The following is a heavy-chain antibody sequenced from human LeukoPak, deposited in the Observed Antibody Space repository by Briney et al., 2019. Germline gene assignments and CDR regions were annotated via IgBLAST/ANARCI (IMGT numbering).Heavy chain of an antibody. CDR3: ARAGGDGYNSAY. V-gene: IGHV3-53*01. CDR2: IYSGGST. Sequence: QSGGSLRLSCAASGFTVSSNYMSWVRQAPGKGLEWVSVIYSGGSTYYADSVKGRFTISRDNAKNSLYLQMDSLRAEDTAVYYCARAGGDGYNSAYWGQGTLVTVSS. CDR1: GFTVSSNY. J-gene: IGHJ4*02. D-gene: IGHD5-24*01.